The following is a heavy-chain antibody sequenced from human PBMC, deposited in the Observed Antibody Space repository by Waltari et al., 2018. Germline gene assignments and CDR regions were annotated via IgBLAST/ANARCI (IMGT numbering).Heavy chain of an antibody. J-gene: IGHJ4*02. V-gene: IGHV3-73*01. CDR1: VCSFSGST. CDR2: IRRQPFNYAT. Sequence: EVQVVESGGGLVQPGGSLKLSCATSVCSFSGSTIHWVRQTSGRGLEWVGRIRRQPFNYATAYSESVKGRFTISRDDSKNTAYLQMNNLMTEDTAVYYCSGGEVTGTDFWGQGTLVTVSS. D-gene: IGHD1-1*01. CDR3: SGGEVTGTDF.